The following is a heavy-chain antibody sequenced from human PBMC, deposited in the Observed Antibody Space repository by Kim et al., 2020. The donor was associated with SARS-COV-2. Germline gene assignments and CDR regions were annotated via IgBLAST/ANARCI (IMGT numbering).Heavy chain of an antibody. J-gene: IGHJ1*01. CDR2: ISSSSSTI. V-gene: IGHV3-48*04. CDR3: ARDAWRGTRAEYFQH. CDR1: GFTFSSYS. Sequence: GGSLRLSCAASGFTFSSYSMNWVRQAPGKGLEWVSYISSSSSTIYYADSVKGRFTISRDNTKNSLYLQMNSLRAEDTAVYYCARDAWRGTRAEYFQHWGQGTLVTVSS. D-gene: IGHD3-16*01.